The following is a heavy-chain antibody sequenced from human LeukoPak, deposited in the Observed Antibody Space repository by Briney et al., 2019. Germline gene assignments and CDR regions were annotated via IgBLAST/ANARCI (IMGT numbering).Heavy chain of an antibody. CDR2: ISGSGGAT. V-gene: IGHV3-23*01. D-gene: IGHD3-3*01. J-gene: IGHJ3*02. CDR1: GFTFSSYA. Sequence: GGSLRLSCVASGFTFSSYAMSWVRQAPGKGLEWVSAISGSGGATYYADSVKGRFTISRDNSKNTLYLQMNSLRAEDTAVYYCAKVPVFSLTISEVVTDDAFDIWGQGTIVTVSS. CDR3: AKVPVFSLTISEVVTDDAFDI.